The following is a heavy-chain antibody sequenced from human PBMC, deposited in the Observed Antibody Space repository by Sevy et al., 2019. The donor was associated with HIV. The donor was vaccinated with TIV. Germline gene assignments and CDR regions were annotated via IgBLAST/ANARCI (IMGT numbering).Heavy chain of an antibody. CDR3: ARDTSSFHYSGSYYFYYYYYMDV. J-gene: IGHJ6*03. Sequence: GGSLRLSCAASGFTFSSYWMSWVRQAPGKGLEWVANIKQDGSEKYYVDSVKGRFTISRDNAKNSLYLQMKSLRAEDTAVYYCARDTSSFHYSGSYYFYYYYYMDVWGKGTTVTISS. D-gene: IGHD1-26*01. V-gene: IGHV3-7*03. CDR2: IKQDGSEK. CDR1: GFTFSSYW.